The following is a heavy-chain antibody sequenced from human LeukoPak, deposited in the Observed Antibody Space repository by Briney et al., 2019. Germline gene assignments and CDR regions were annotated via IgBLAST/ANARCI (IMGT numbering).Heavy chain of an antibody. CDR1: GYTFTSYG. D-gene: IGHD3-3*01. CDR2: ISAYNGNT. Sequence: ASVKVSCKASGYTFTSYGISWVRQAPGQGLEWMGWISAYNGNTNYAQKLQGRVTMTTDTSTSTAYMELSSLRSEDTAVYYCARDLVQVGIFGVVRLDGYFDYWGQGTLVTVSS. V-gene: IGHV1-18*01. J-gene: IGHJ4*02. CDR3: ARDLVQVGIFGVVRLDGYFDY.